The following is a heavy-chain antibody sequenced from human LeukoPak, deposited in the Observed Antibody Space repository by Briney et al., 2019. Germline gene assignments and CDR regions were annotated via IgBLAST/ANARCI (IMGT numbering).Heavy chain of an antibody. CDR2: IWYDGSNK. D-gene: IGHD3-3*01. CDR3: ARVLEWPCFSGMDV. J-gene: IGHJ6*02. Sequence: GGSLRLSCAASGFTFSSYGMHWVCQAPGKGLEWVSVIWYDGSNKYYADSVKGRFTISRDNSTNTLYLQMNSLRAEDTAVYYCARVLEWPCFSGMDVRGQGTTVTVSS. CDR1: GFTFSSYG. V-gene: IGHV3-33*01.